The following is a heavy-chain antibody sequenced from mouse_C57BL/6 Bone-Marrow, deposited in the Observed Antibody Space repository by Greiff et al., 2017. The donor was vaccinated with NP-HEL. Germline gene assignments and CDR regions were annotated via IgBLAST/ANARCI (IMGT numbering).Heavy chain of an antibody. CDR3: ARAGSYGYFDV. CDR1: GFTFSSYA. CDR2: ISDGGSYT. D-gene: IGHD1-1*02. V-gene: IGHV5-4*03. Sequence: EVNVVESGGGFVKPGGSLKLSCAASGFTFSSYAMSWVRQTPEKRLEWVATISDGGSYTYYPDNVKGRFTISRDNAKNNLYLQMSHLKSEDTAMYYCARAGSYGYFDVWGTGTTVTVSS. J-gene: IGHJ1*03.